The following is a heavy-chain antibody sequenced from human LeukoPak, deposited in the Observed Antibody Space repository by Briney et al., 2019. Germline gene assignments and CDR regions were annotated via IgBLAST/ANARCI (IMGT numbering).Heavy chain of an antibody. D-gene: IGHD1-26*01. CDR1: GFPFDDYT. Sequence: GGSLRLSCAASGFPFDDYTMHWVRQAPGKGLEWVSLISWDGGSTYYADSVKGRFTISRDNSKNSLYLQMNSLRTEDTALYYCAKDVERWELRGSFDHWGQGTLVTVSS. V-gene: IGHV3-43*01. J-gene: IGHJ5*02. CDR2: ISWDGGST. CDR3: AKDVERWELRGSFDH.